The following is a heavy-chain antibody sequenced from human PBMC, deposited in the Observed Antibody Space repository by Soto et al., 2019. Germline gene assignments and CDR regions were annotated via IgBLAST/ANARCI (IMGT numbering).Heavy chain of an antibody. Sequence: EVQLVESGGGLVQPRGSLRLSCAASGFTFGNYHMHWVRQAPGKGLEYVSAISNNGGSTYYVNSVKGRFTISRDNSKNTLYLQMGSLRAEDMAVYYCARSGGEGDYLDYWGQGTLVTVSS. CDR3: ARSGGEGDYLDY. CDR1: GFTFGNYH. J-gene: IGHJ4*02. D-gene: IGHD3-10*01. V-gene: IGHV3-64*01. CDR2: ISNNGGST.